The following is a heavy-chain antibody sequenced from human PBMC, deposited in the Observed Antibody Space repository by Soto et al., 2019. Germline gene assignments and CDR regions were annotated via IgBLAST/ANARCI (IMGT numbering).Heavy chain of an antibody. V-gene: IGHV3-30-3*01. CDR2: ISYDGSNK. Sequence: QVQLVESGGGVVQPGRSLRLSCAASGFTFSSYAMHWVRQAPGKGLEWVAVISYDGSNKYYADSVKGRFTISRDNSKNTLYLQMNSLRAEDTAVYYCARDVNWGYCSGGSCFSPPQSTNWFDPWGQGTLVTVSS. CDR1: GFTFSSYA. J-gene: IGHJ5*02. CDR3: ARDVNWGYCSGGSCFSPPQSTNWFDP. D-gene: IGHD2-15*01.